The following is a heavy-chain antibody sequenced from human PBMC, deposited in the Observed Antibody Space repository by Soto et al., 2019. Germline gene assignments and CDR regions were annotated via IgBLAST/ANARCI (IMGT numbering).Heavy chain of an antibody. J-gene: IGHJ2*01. CDR2: ISAYNGNT. D-gene: IGHD3-22*01. V-gene: IGHV1-18*01. Sequence: ASVNVSCKASGYTFTSYGISWVRQAPGQGLEWMGWISAYNGNTNYAQKLQGRVTMTTDTSTSTAYMELRSLRSDDTAVYYCARRDDSSGYWYFDLWGRGTLVTVSS. CDR3: ARRDDSSGYWYFDL. CDR1: GYTFTSYG.